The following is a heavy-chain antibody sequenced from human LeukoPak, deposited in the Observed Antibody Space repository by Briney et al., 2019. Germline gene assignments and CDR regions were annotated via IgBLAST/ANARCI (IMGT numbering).Heavy chain of an antibody. V-gene: IGHV3-23*01. CDR1: GFVFSTND. CDR2: ISGSGDGT. J-gene: IGHJ2*01. CDR3: AKAVGQWSFDL. Sequence: GGSLRLSCAASGFVFSTNDMSWVRQAPGKGLEWVSAISGSGDGTTYADSVKGRFTISRDKYKNTLYLQMNSLRAEDTAVYYCAKAVGQWSFDLWGRGALVTVSS.